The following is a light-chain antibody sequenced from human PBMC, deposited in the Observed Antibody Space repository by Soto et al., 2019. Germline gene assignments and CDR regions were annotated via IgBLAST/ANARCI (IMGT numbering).Light chain of an antibody. Sequence: DIQMTQSPSTLPASVGDRVTITCRASQSISNWLARYQQKPGTAPKLLIYHASNLESGVPSSFSGSGSGTEFTLTISSLQPDDFATYYCQQYNSYSFGQGTKVDIK. CDR2: HAS. J-gene: IGKJ1*01. V-gene: IGKV1-5*01. CDR1: QSISNW. CDR3: QQYNSYS.